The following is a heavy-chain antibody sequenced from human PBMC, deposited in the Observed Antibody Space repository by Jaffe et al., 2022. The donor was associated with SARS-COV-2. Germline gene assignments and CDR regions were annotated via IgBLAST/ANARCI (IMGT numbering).Heavy chain of an antibody. CDR2: ISYDGSNK. CDR1: GFTFSSYA. J-gene: IGHJ3*02. CDR3: ATRISTLI. Sequence: QVQLVESGGGVVQPGRSLRLSCAASGFTFSSYAMHWVRQAPGKGLEWVAVISYDGSNKYYADSVKGRFTISRDNSKNTLYLQMNSLRAEDTAVYYCATRISTLIWGQGTMVTVSS. V-gene: IGHV3-30*04.